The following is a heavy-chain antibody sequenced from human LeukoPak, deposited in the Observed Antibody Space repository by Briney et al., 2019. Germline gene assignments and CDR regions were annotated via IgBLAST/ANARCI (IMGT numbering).Heavy chain of an antibody. CDR1: GGSVSSGSYY. CDR2: IYYSGST. Sequence: SETPSLTCTVSGGSVSSGSYYWSWIRQPPGKGLEWIGYIYYSGSTNYNPSLKSRVTISVDTSKNQFSLKLSSVTAADTAVYYCARDILTYYDILTGYYGGGAFDIWGQGTMVTVSS. V-gene: IGHV4-61*01. D-gene: IGHD3-9*01. CDR3: ARDILTYYDILTGYYGGGAFDI. J-gene: IGHJ3*02.